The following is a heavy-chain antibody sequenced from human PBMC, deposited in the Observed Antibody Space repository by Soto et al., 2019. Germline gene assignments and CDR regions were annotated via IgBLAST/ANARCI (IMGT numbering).Heavy chain of an antibody. V-gene: IGHV1-8*01. D-gene: IGHD3-10*01. CDR2: INPNSGNI. CDR1: GNTSTGYD. Sequence: XSLKVSCKASGNTSTGYDINWVRQATGHGLEWMGWINPNSGNIGYAQKFQGRVTMTRDTAIRTAYMEVSRLRSDDTAVYYCARGRASGSYYLLDYWGQGTLVTVSS. J-gene: IGHJ4*02. CDR3: ARGRASGSYYLLDY.